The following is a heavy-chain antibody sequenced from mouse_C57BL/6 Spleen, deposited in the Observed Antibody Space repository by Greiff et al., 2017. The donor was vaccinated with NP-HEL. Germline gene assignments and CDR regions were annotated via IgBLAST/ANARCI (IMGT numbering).Heavy chain of an antibody. V-gene: IGHV1-82*01. CDR3: ARGWYPYYYAMDD. Sequence: QVQLQQSGPELVKPGASVKISCKASGYAFSSSWMNWVKQRPGKGLEWIGRIYPGDGDTNYNGKFKGKATLTADKSSSTAYMQLSSLTSEDSAVYFCARGWYPYYYAMDDWGQGTSVTVSS. CDR2: IYPGDGDT. CDR1: GYAFSSSW. J-gene: IGHJ4*01. D-gene: IGHD2-1*01.